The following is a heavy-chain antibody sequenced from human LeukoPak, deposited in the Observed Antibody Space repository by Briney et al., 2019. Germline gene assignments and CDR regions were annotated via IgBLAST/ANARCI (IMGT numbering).Heavy chain of an antibody. V-gene: IGHV4-34*01. CDR3: ARVGGADAFDI. J-gene: IGHJ3*02. D-gene: IGHD3-16*01. CDR1: GGSFSGYY. Sequence: SETLSLTCAVYGGSFSGYYWSWIRQPPGKGLEWIGEINHSGSTNYNPSLKSRVTMSVDTSKNQFSLKLSSVTAADTAVYYCARVGGADAFDIWGQGTMVTVSS. CDR2: INHSGST.